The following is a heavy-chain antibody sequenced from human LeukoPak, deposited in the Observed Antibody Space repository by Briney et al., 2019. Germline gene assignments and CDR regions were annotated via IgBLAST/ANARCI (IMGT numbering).Heavy chain of an antibody. Sequence: PSETLSLTCAVYGGSFSGYYWSWIRQPPGKGLEWIGEINHSGSTNYNPSLKSRVTISVDTSKNQFSLKLSSVTAADTAVYYCARGPKYCSSTSCTYYYGMDVWGQGTTVTVSS. CDR2: INHSGST. J-gene: IGHJ6*02. D-gene: IGHD2-2*01. CDR3: ARGPKYCSSTSCTYYYGMDV. V-gene: IGHV4-34*01. CDR1: GGSFSGYY.